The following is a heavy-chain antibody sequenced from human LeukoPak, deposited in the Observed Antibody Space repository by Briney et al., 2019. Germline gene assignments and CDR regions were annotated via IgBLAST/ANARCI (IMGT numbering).Heavy chain of an antibody. V-gene: IGHV3-7*01. Sequence: GGSLRLSCAASGFTFSSYWMTWVRQGPGKGLERVANIKPDGSLIYYVDSVKGRFTISRDNAKNSLYLQMNSLRAEDTAVYYCAKWELYSGFYYIDYWGQGTLATVSS. CDR2: IKPDGSLI. J-gene: IGHJ4*02. CDR1: GFTFSSYW. CDR3: AKWELYSGFYYIDY. D-gene: IGHD1-26*01.